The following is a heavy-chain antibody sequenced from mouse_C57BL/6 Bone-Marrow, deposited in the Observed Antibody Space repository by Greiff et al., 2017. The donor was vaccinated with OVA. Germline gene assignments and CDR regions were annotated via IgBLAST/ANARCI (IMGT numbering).Heavy chain of an antibody. Sequence: VQLQQSGPELVKPGASVKISCKASGYTFTDYYMNWVKQSHGKSLEWIGDIIPNNGGTSYNQKFKGKATLTVDKSSSPAYMELRSLTSEDSAVYYCARGITTVVAKLYCYFDVGGTGTTVTVSS. CDR2: IIPNNGGT. D-gene: IGHD1-1*01. CDR1: GYTFTDYY. V-gene: IGHV1-26*01. J-gene: IGHJ1*03. CDR3: ARGITTVVAKLYCYFDV.